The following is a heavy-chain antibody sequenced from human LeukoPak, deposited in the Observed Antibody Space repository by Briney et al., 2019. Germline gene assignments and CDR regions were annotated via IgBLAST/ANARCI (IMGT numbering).Heavy chain of an antibody. CDR2: INSDGIST. D-gene: IGHD5-24*01. Sequence: GGSLTLSCAASGFTFSSYWMHWVRQAPGKGLVWVSRINSDGISTSYPDSVKGRFTISRDNAKNTLYLQMNSLRAEDTAVYNCARGRDGYSDYWGQETLVTVSS. CDR1: GFTFSSYW. V-gene: IGHV3-74*01. J-gene: IGHJ4*02. CDR3: ARGRDGYSDY.